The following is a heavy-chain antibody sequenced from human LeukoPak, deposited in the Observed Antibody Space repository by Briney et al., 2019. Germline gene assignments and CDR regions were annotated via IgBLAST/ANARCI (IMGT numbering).Heavy chain of an antibody. Sequence: SETLSLTCTVSGGSITTNYWSWLRQPPGMGLEWIGYIHYSGNTNNNPSLKGRVTISVDTSRNQFSLKLSSVTAADTAVYYCARLITGTTTAFDIWGQGTMVTVSS. J-gene: IGHJ3*02. CDR3: ARLITGTTTAFDI. CDR2: IHYSGNT. V-gene: IGHV4-59*12. D-gene: IGHD1-7*01. CDR1: GGSITTNY.